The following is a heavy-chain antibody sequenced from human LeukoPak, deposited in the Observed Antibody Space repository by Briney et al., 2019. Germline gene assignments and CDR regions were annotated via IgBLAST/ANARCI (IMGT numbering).Heavy chain of an antibody. D-gene: IGHD3-3*01. J-gene: IGHJ4*02. CDR1: GFTFSTHW. Sequence: GGSLRLSCAASGFTFSTHWMSWVRQVPGKGLEWGANIKEDGSEKYYVDSVKGRFAISRDNAKKSLYLQMNSLRAEDSAIYYCASGYLDDFWSGHFWDQGTQVTVSS. V-gene: IGHV3-7*01. CDR3: ASGYLDDFWSGHF. CDR2: IKEDGSEK.